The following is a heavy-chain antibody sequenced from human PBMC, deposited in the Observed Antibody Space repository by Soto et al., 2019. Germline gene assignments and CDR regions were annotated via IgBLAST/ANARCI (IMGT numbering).Heavy chain of an antibody. V-gene: IGHV1-18*01. Sequence: VKVSCKASGYTFTSYGISWVRQAPGQGLEWMGWISAYNGNTNYAQKLQGRVTITTDTSTRTAYMELRSLRSNDTAVYYCAMERRSCSGSYAGYYYYGMGVCGQGTTVTVSS. CDR1: GYTFTSYG. CDR2: ISAYNGNT. J-gene: IGHJ6*02. D-gene: IGHD6-19*01. CDR3: AMERRSCSGSYAGYYYYGMGV.